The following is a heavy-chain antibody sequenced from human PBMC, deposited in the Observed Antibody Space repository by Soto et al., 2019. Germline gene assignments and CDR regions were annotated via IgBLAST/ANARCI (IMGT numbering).Heavy chain of an antibody. D-gene: IGHD2-15*01. V-gene: IGHV1-69*15. CDR3: AKDGGREGYFGNWFDP. CDR1: GGTFSNYA. Sequence: QVQLVQSGAELKKPGSSVKVSCKASGGTFSNYAITWVRQAPVQGLEWLGRIIPIFGTTDYAQKFQGRVTITADESTTTAYMELSSPRSDDTAVYYCAKDGGREGYFGNWFDPWGHGTLVTVSS. CDR2: IIPIFGTT. J-gene: IGHJ5*02.